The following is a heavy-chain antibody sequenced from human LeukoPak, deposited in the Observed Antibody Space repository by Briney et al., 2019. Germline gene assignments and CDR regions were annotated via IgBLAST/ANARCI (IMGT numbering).Heavy chain of an antibody. Sequence: SETLSLTCNVSGGSISSSSYYWHWIRQPPGKGLEWIGSMYYSGSTYYNPSLKSRVTISVDTSKNQFSLKLRSVTAADTAVYYCARVTGYMIEDYFDYWGQGILVTVSS. CDR2: MYYSGST. CDR1: GGSISSSSYY. CDR3: ARVTGYMIEDYFDY. D-gene: IGHD3-9*01. V-gene: IGHV4-39*07. J-gene: IGHJ4*02.